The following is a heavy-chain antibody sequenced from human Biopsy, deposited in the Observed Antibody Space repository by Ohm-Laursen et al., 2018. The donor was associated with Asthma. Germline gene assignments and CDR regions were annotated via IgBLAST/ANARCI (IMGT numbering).Heavy chain of an antibody. CDR1: FGSLNRCDYY. CDR3: ARAQDYYDSRGYYRGFDF. V-gene: IGHV4-31*03. Sequence: TLSLTCTVSFGSLNRCDYYWTSGRQPPGKVQERVEFIHYYGSTYYKPSLKSRVSISIDTSKNQFSLKLSSVTAADTAVYYCARAQDYYDSRGYYRGFDFWGQGTLVTVSS. D-gene: IGHD3-22*01. CDR2: IHYYGST. J-gene: IGHJ4*02.